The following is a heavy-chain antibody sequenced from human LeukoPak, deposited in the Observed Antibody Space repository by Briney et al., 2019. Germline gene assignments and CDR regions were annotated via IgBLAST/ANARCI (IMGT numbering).Heavy chain of an antibody. J-gene: IGHJ4*02. CDR1: GFTFSSYG. CDR3: AKAVGSYGFDY. V-gene: IGHV3-30*18. Sequence: PGRSLRLSCAASGFTFSSYGMHWVRQAPGKGLEWVAVISYDGSNKYYADSVKGRFTISRDNSKNTLYLQMNSLRAEDTAVYYCAKAVGSYGFDYWGQGTLVTVSS. D-gene: IGHD2-15*01. CDR2: ISYDGSNK.